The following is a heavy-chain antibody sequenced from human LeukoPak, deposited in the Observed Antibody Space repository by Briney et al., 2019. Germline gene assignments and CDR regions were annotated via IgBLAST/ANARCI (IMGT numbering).Heavy chain of an antibody. CDR3: ANAVCTTSSCSGFYGMDV. D-gene: IGHD2-2*01. Sequence: GGSLRLSCAASAFTFSTYAMNWVRQAPGKGLEWDSSISSGGGTTYYADSVKGRFTISRDNSKNTLYLQMNSLRPEDTAMYYCANAVCTTSSCSGFYGMDVWGQGTTVAVSS. CDR1: AFTFSTYA. J-gene: IGHJ6*02. CDR2: ISSGGGTT. V-gene: IGHV3-23*01.